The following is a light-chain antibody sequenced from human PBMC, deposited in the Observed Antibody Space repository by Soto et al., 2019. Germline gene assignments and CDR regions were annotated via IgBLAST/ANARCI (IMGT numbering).Light chain of an antibody. CDR1: SSDVGGYNY. CDR2: DVS. J-gene: IGLJ2*01. CDR3: SLYTSSSTVV. Sequence: QSVLTQPASVSGSPGQSITISCTGNSSDVGGYNYVSWYQQHPGKAPKLMIYDVSNRPSGVSNRFSGSKSGNTASLTISGLQAEDEADYYCSLYTSSSTVVFGGGTKLTVL. V-gene: IGLV2-14*01.